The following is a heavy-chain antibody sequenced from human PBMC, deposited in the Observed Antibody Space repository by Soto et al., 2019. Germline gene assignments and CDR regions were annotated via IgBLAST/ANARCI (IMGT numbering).Heavy chain of an antibody. J-gene: IGHJ3*02. CDR3: ARGNRAFDM. CDR1: GFTFSDYY. Sequence: EVQLVESGGGLVQPGGSLRLSCAASGFTFSDYYMDWVRQAPGKGLEWVGRTRNKDNSYTTEYAASVKGRFTISRDDSKNSLYLQMNSLKTEDTAVYYCARGNRAFDMWGQGTMVTVSS. V-gene: IGHV3-72*01. CDR2: TRNKDNSYTT.